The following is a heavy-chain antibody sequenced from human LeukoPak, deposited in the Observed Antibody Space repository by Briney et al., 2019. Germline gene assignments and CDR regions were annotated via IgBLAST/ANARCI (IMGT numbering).Heavy chain of an antibody. CDR3: ARPVSGSSGWYYNY. V-gene: IGHV4-4*07. D-gene: IGHD6-19*01. CDR1: GGSISSYY. Sequence: MASETLSLTCTVSGGSISSYYWSWIRQSAGKGLEWIGHIYTRGTISYNPSLKSRVIMSVDMSKNQFSLKLSSVTAADTAVYYCARPVSGSSGWYYNYWGQGTLVTVSS. CDR2: IYTRGTI. J-gene: IGHJ4*02.